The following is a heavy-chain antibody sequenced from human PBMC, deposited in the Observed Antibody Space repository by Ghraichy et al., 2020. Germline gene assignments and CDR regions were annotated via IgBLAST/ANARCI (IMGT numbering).Heavy chain of an antibody. V-gene: IGHV3-23*01. J-gene: IGHJ4*02. D-gene: IGHD2-15*01. CDR2: ISTRGDNT. CDR3: AKDREAYCSGGTCYRFEY. CDR1: GFTFSSYA. Sequence: GGSLRLSCAASGFTFSSYAMTWVRQAPGKGLEWVSAISTRGDNTHYADSVKGRFTISRDNSKNTLYLQMNSLRAEDTAVYYCAKDREAYCSGGTCYRFEYWGQGTLVTVSS.